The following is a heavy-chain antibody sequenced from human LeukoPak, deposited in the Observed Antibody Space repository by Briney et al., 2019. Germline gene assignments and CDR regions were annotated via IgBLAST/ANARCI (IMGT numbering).Heavy chain of an antibody. CDR3: ARHFSTYSYGLDV. V-gene: IGHV3-7*01. CDR2: INPDGSAK. J-gene: IGHJ6*02. D-gene: IGHD3-3*02. Sequence: PGGSLRLSCAASGFTFSNFWMSWVRQAPGKGLEWVANINPDGSAKYYVDSVKGRFTISRDNAENSLYLQMNSLRPEDTAVHYCARHFSTYSYGLDVWGQGTTVTVSS. CDR1: GFTFSNFW.